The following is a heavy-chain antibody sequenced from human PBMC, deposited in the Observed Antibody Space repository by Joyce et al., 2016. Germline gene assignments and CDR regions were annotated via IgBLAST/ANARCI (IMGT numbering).Heavy chain of an antibody. J-gene: IGHJ4*02. V-gene: IGHV3-30*18. CDR2: FLYDGSTK. CDR1: GFSFRTFG. D-gene: IGHD3-3*01. CDR3: AKDRITIFGVVPNTPDY. Sequence: QVQLVESGGGVVQPGRSLRLSCAASGFSFRTFGLHWVRQAPGKVLEWMAVFLYDGSTKNYADSVKGRFTIFRDNSKNTVFLQMNSLRPDDTAVYYCAKDRITIFGVVPNTPDYWGQGARVIVSS.